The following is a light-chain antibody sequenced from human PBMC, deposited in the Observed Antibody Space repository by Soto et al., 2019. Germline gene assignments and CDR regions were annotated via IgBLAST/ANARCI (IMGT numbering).Light chain of an antibody. J-gene: IGLJ1*01. Sequence: QSALTQPASVSGSPGQSXTXXXXXXXXXXGDSNYVSWYQQHPGKAPKLVIYDVSNRPSGVSNRFSGSKSANTASLTISGLQAEDEADYYCSSFRSSSTSYVFGTGTKVTVL. CDR2: DVS. V-gene: IGLV2-14*03. CDR3: SSFRSSSTSYV. CDR1: XXXXGDSNY.